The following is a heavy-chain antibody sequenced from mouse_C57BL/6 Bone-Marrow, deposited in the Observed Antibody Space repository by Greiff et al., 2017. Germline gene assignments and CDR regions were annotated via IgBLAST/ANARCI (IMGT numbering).Heavy chain of an antibody. V-gene: IGHV1-85*01. Sequence: VQLVESGPELVKPGASVKLSCKASGYTFTSYDINWVKQRPGQGLEWIGWIYPRDGSTKYNEKFKGKATLTVEKSSSTVYLELSRLTSDDSAVYYCARGGNYGGYYFDYWGQGTTLTVSS. D-gene: IGHD2-1*01. CDR2: IYPRDGST. J-gene: IGHJ2*01. CDR1: GYTFTSYD. CDR3: ARGGNYGGYYFDY.